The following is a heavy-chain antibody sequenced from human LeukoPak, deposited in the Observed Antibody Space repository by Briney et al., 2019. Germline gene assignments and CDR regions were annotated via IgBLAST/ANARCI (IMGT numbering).Heavy chain of an antibody. V-gene: IGHV4-59*01. CDR3: ARGPYGDYNFDY. CDR1: GGSISSYY. J-gene: IGHJ4*02. Sequence: SETLSLTCTVSGGSISSYYWNWIRQPPGKGLEWIGYIYYSGSTNYNPSLKGRVTISLDTSKNQFSLKLNSVTAADTAVYYCARGPYGDYNFDYWGQGTLVTVSS. D-gene: IGHD4-17*01. CDR2: IYYSGST.